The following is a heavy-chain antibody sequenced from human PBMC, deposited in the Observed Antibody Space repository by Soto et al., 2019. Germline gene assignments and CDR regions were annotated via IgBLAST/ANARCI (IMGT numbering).Heavy chain of an antibody. CDR1: GFTFSSYA. CDR3: ARDPLDVVVVAATMDDY. V-gene: IGHV3-7*05. Sequence: GGSLRLSCAASGFTFSSYAMHGVRKAPGKGLEWVANIKQDGSEKYYVDSVKGRFTISRDNAKNSLYLQMNSLRAEDTAVYYCARDPLDVVVVAATMDDYWGQGTLVTVSS. CDR2: IKQDGSEK. D-gene: IGHD2-15*01. J-gene: IGHJ4*02.